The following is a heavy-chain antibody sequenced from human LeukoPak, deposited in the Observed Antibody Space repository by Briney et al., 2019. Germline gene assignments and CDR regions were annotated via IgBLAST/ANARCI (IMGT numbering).Heavy chain of an antibody. CDR2: INPNSGGT. V-gene: IGHV1-2*02. Sequence: ASLKGSCKASGYTFTGYDMHWVREAPGQGLEWMGWINPNSGGTNYAQKFQGRVTMTRDTSSSTAYMELSRLRSDDTAVYYCARVSGWEGGYWGQGTLVTVSS. CDR1: GYTFTGYD. CDR3: ARVSGWEGGY. D-gene: IGHD6-19*01. J-gene: IGHJ4*02.